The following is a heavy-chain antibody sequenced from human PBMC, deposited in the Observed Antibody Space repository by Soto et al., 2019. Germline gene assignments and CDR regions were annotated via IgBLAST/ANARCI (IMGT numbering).Heavy chain of an antibody. CDR3: AKDLEYCSGGSCYGGVDY. D-gene: IGHD2-15*01. Sequence: GGSLRLSCAASGFTVSSYGMHWVRQAPGKGLEWVAVISYDGSNKYYADSVKGRFTISRDNSKNTLYLQMNSLRAEDTAVYYCAKDLEYCSGGSCYGGVDYWGQGTLVTVSS. CDR2: ISYDGSNK. J-gene: IGHJ4*02. CDR1: GFTVSSYG. V-gene: IGHV3-30*18.